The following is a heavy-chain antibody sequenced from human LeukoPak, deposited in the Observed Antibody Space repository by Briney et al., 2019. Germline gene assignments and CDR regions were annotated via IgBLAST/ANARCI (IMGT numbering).Heavy chain of an antibody. CDR2: LSGNGNTI. Sequence: PGGSLRLSCAASGFTFSSYAMIWVRHAPGKGLECVSALSGNGNTIYYTDSVKGRFTISRDNSKNTLSLQMNSLRAEDTAVYYCAKALYGGHDCWGKGALVTVSS. CDR3: AKALYGGHDC. D-gene: IGHD4-23*01. V-gene: IGHV3-23*01. CDR1: GFTFSSYA. J-gene: IGHJ4*02.